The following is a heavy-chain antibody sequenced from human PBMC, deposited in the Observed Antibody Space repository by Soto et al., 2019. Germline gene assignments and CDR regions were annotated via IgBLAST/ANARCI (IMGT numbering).Heavy chain of an antibody. CDR3: ARGGERGYSGYDSN. V-gene: IGHV4-30-2*01. D-gene: IGHD5-12*01. CDR2: IYHSGST. CDR1: GGSISSGGYS. Sequence: SETLSLTCAVSGGSISSGGYSWSWIRQPPGKGLEWIGYIYHSGSTYYNPSLKSRVTISVDRSKNQFSLKLSPVTAADTAVYYCARGGERGYSGYDSNWGQGTLVTVSS. J-gene: IGHJ4*02.